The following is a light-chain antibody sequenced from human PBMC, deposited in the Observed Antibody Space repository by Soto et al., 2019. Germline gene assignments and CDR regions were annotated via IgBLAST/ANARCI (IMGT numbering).Light chain of an antibody. Sequence: IQLTQSPSSLSASVGDRVTITCRASQGISSYLAWYQQKPGKAPKLLIYAASTLQSGVPPRFSGSGSGTDFTLTISSLQPEDFATYYCQQLNSYPWTFGQGTKVDIK. CDR2: AAS. V-gene: IGKV1-9*01. CDR3: QQLNSYPWT. J-gene: IGKJ1*01. CDR1: QGISSY.